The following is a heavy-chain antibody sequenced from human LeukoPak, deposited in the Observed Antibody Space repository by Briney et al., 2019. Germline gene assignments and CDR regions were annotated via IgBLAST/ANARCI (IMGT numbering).Heavy chain of an antibody. D-gene: IGHD3-16*01. CDR3: ARDRGFPDY. CDR1: GFTFSSYA. J-gene: IGHJ4*02. V-gene: IGHV3-23*01. Sequence: PGGSLRLSCAASGFTFSSYAMSWVRQAPGRGLEWVSAISGSGGSTYYADSVKGRFTISRDNFKNTVNLQMNSLRAEDTAVYSCARDRGFPDYWGQGTLVTVSS. CDR2: ISGSGGST.